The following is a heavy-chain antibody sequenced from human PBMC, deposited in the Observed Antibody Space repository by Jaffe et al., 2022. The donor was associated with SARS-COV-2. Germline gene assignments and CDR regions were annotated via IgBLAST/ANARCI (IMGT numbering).Heavy chain of an antibody. CDR2: IHYRGSI. V-gene: IGHV4-39*01. D-gene: IGHD2-15*01. J-gene: IGHJ4*02. CDR3: ARQCTATSCYREDY. Sequence: QLQLQESGPGLLKPSETLSLTCTVSGGTISSNSYHWGWIRQPPGKGLEWIASIHYRGSIYYNPSLKSRLTISIDTSKNQFSLKLSSVTATDTAVYFCARQCTATSCYREDYWGQGTLVTVSS. CDR1: GGTISSNSYH.